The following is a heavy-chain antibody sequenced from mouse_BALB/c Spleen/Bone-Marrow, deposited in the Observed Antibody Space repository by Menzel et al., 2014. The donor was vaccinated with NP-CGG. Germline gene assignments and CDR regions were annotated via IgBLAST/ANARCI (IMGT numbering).Heavy chain of an antibody. V-gene: IGHV1S56*01. CDR1: GYTFTRYY. D-gene: IGHD2-2*01. Sequence: QVTLKVCGPELVKPEASVRISCKASGYTFTRYYIQWMKQRPGQGLEWIGWIYPGNVNTKYNEKFKGKATLTADKSSSTAYMQLSSLTSEDSAVYFCAMWLRRDYYAMDYWGQGTSVTVSS. J-gene: IGHJ4*01. CDR3: AMWLRRDYYAMDY. CDR2: IYPGNVNT.